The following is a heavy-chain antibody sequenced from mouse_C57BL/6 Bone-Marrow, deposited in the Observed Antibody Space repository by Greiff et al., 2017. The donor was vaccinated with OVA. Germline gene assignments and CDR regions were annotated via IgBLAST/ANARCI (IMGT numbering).Heavy chain of an antibody. CDR3: ARKRGLEYGSSGNYLDD. Sequence: QVQLKQSGAELMKPGASVKLSCKATGYTFTGYWIEWVKQRPGHGLEWIGEILPGSGSTNYNEKFKGKATFTADTSSNTAYMQLSSLTTEDSAIYYCARKRGLEYGSSGNYLDDWGKGTTLTVSS. CDR1: GYTFTGYW. CDR2: ILPGSGST. D-gene: IGHD1-1*01. J-gene: IGHJ2*01. V-gene: IGHV1-9*01.